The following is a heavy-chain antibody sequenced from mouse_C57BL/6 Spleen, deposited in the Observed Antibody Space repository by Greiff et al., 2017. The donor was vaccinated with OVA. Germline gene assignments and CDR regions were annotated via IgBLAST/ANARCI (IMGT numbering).Heavy chain of an antibody. CDR1: GYTFTSYW. CDR2: INPSTGGT. CDR3: ERRGLRDWFAY. Sequence: QVQLQQSGTELVKPGASVKLSCKASGYTFTSYWMHWVKQRPGQGLEWIGNINPSTGGTNYNEKLKSKATLTVDKSSSTAYMQLSSLTSKDSAVYYCERRGLRDWFAYWGQGTLVTVSA. V-gene: IGHV1-53*01. J-gene: IGHJ3*01. D-gene: IGHD2-4*01.